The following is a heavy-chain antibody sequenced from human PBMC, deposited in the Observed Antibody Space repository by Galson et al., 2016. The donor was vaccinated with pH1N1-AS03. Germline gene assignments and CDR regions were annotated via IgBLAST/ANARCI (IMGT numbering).Heavy chain of an antibody. D-gene: IGHD6-13*01. CDR1: GVTFDNYA. CDR2: IILMFGTA. Sequence: SVKVSCKASGVTFDNYAIGWVRQAPGQGLEWMGGIILMFGTANYAQKFQGRVTITADKSTTIDYKSTTTAYMELSSLRSEDTAAYYCANTRGYHSRDEMDVWGQGTTVTVSS. CDR3: ANTRGYHSRDEMDV. V-gene: IGHV1-69*06. J-gene: IGHJ6*02.